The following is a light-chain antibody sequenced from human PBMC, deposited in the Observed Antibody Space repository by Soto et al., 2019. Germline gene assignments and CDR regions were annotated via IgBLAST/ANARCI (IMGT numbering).Light chain of an antibody. V-gene: IGKV3-11*01. J-gene: IGKJ5*01. CDR2: DAS. Sequence: EIVLTHSPATLSFAPGERATLCCRASQSVSSYLAWYQQKPGQAPRLLIYDASNRATGIPARFSGSGSGTDFTLTISSLEPEDFAVYYCQQRSNWPPSITFGQGTRLEIK. CDR3: QQRSNWPPSIT. CDR1: QSVSSY.